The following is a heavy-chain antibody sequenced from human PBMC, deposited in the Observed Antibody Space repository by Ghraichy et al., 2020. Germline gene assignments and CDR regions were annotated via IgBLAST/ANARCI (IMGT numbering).Heavy chain of an antibody. CDR2: IYYSGST. CDR3: ARDYDSSGYFFDY. CDR1: GGSISSYY. J-gene: IGHJ4*02. D-gene: IGHD3-22*01. V-gene: IGHV4-59*01. Sequence: SQTLSLTCTVSGGSISSYYWSWIRQPPGKGLEWIGYIYYSGSTNYNPSLKSRVTISVDTSKNQFSLKLSSVTAADTAVYYCARDYDSSGYFFDYWGQGTLVTVSS.